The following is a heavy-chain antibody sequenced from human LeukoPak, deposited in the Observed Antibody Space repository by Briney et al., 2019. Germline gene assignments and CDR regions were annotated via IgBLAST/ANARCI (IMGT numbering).Heavy chain of an antibody. CDR2: IYTSGST. J-gene: IGHJ5*02. D-gene: IGHD2-2*01. V-gene: IGHV4-61*02. CDR3: ARDTTHCSSTSCYSNWFDP. CDR1: GGSISSGSYY. Sequence: SETLSLTCTVSGGSISSGSYYWSWIRQPAGKGLEWIGRIYTSGSTNYNPSLKSRVTISVDTSKNQFSLKLSSVTAADTAVYYCARDTTHCSSTSCYSNWFDPWGQGTLVTVSS.